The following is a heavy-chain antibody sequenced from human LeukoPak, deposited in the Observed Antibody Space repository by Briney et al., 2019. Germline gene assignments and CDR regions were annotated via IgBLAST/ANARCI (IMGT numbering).Heavy chain of an antibody. CDR3: AKVGRNYGDYNGWFDP. CDR1: GFILTDYG. D-gene: IGHD4-17*01. Sequence: GSLRLPCAAPGFILTDYGIHWVRPAPGKGLDWVAFISYDGGNKYYADSVKGRFTISRDNSKNTLYLQMNTLRTEDTAVYYCAKVGRNYGDYNGWFDPWGQGTLVTVSS. V-gene: IGHV3-30*18. CDR2: ISYDGGNK. J-gene: IGHJ5*02.